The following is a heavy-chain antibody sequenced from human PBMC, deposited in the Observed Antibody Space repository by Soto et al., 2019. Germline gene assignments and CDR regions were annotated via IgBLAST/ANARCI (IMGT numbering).Heavy chain of an antibody. Sequence: GTSVKVSCKASGYTFTSYGIGWVRQAPGQGLEWMGWISAYNGNTNYAQKLQGRVTMTTDTSTSTAYMELRSLRSDDTAVYYCARSPPVASDAFDIWGQGTMVTVSS. V-gene: IGHV1-18*01. CDR3: ARSPPVASDAFDI. D-gene: IGHD2-15*01. CDR1: GYTFTSYG. CDR2: ISAYNGNT. J-gene: IGHJ3*02.